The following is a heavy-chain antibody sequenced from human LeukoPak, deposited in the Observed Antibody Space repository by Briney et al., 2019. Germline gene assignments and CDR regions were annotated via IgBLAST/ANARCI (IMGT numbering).Heavy chain of an antibody. CDR2: IKSKTDGGTT. D-gene: IGHD3-10*01. CDR3: TTDPALLWFGELLYGYYYYMDV. Sequence: GGSLRLSCAASGFTFSSYWMSWVRQAPGKGLEWVGRIKSKTDGGTTDYAAPVKGRFTISRDDSKNTLYLQMNSLKTEDTAVYYCTTDPALLWFGELLYGYYYYMDVWGKGTTVTVSS. CDR1: GFTFSSYW. V-gene: IGHV3-15*01. J-gene: IGHJ6*03.